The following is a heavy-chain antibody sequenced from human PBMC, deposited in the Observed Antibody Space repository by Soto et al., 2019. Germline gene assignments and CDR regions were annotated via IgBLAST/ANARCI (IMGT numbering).Heavy chain of an antibody. CDR2: IYYSGST. D-gene: IGHD5-18*01. J-gene: IGHJ4*02. V-gene: IGHV4-31*03. CDR3: ARVLRGYIYGRLDY. Sequence: NPSETLSLTCTFSVVSISSGGYYCSWIRQHPWKGLEWIGYIYYSGSTYYNPSLKSRVTISADTSKNQFSLKLSSVTAADTAMYYCARVLRGYIYGRLDYRGQGNLVTVYS. CDR1: VVSISSGGYY.